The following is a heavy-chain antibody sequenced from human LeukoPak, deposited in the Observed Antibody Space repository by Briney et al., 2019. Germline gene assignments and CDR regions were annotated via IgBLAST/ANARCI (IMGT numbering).Heavy chain of an antibody. CDR2: INWNGGST. J-gene: IGHJ4*02. CDR3: ARDACSSTSCYFDY. CDR1: GFTFDDYG. Sequence: PGGSLRLSCAASGFTFDDYGMSWVRQAPGKGLEWVSSINWNGGSTGYADSVKGRFTISRDNANNSLYLQMNSLRAEDTAVYYCARDACSSTSCYFDYWGQGTLVTVSS. D-gene: IGHD2-2*01. V-gene: IGHV3-20*04.